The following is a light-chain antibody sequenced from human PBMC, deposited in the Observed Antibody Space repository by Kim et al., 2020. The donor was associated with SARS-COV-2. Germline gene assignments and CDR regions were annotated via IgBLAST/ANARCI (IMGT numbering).Light chain of an antibody. Sequence: SASVGDRVTITCRASQSINSYLNWYQQKPGKAPKLLIFAASSLQSGVPSRFSGSGSGTDFTLTISSLQPEDFATYYCQHSSSTPHPFGQGTKLEI. CDR2: AAS. V-gene: IGKV1-39*01. CDR1: QSINSY. CDR3: QHSSSTPHP. J-gene: IGKJ2*01.